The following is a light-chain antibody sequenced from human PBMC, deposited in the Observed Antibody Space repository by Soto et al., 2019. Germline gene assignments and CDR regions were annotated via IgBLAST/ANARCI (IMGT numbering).Light chain of an antibody. J-gene: IGLJ2*01. Sequence: QSALTQPPSVSVAPGQRVTISCTGSSSNIGAGHDVHWYQQLPGTAPKLLIYGNSNRPSGVPDRFSGSKSGTTASLAITGLQAEDEADYYCHSYDSSLSGSVFGGGTKLTVL. V-gene: IGLV1-40*01. CDR3: HSYDSSLSGSV. CDR2: GNS. CDR1: SSNIGAGHD.